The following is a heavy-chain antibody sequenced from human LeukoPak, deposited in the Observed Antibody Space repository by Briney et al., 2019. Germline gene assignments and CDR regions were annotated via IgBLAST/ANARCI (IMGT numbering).Heavy chain of an antibody. J-gene: IGHJ6*02. V-gene: IGHV4-39*07. CDR2: IYDRGST. Sequence: SETLSLTCTVSGGSIRSSYYYWGWIRQPPGKGLEWIGSIYDRGSTYYNPSLKSRVTISVDTSKNQFSLKLSSVTAADTAVYYCARAQVDYNNGPGSRGYYSYGMDVWGRGTTVTVSS. D-gene: IGHD4-11*01. CDR1: GGSIRSSYYY. CDR3: ARAQVDYNNGPGSRGYYSYGMDV.